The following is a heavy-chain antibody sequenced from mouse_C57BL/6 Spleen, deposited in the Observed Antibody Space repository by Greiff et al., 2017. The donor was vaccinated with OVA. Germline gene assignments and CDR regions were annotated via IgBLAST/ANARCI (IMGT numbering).Heavy chain of an antibody. V-gene: IGHV6-3*01. CDR2: IRLKSDNYAT. Sequence: EVKLVESGGGLVQPGGSMKLSCVASGFTFSNYWMNWVRQSPEKGLEWVAQIRLKSDNYATHYAESVKGRFTISRDDSKSSVYLQMNNLRAEDTGIYYCTGPIIPHYYGSRDFDYWGQGTTLTVSS. D-gene: IGHD1-1*01. J-gene: IGHJ2*01. CDR3: TGPIIPHYYGSRDFDY. CDR1: GFTFSNYW.